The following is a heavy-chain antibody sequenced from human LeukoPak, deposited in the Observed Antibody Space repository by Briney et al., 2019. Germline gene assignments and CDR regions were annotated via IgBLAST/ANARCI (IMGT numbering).Heavy chain of an antibody. CDR1: GFTFSDYN. V-gene: IGHV3-11*01. D-gene: IGHD2-21*02. J-gene: IGHJ4*02. Sequence: GGSLRLSCAASGFTFSDYNMSWFGQAPGKGLEWVSYISSSGSTIYYADSVKGRFTISRDNAKNSLYLQMNSLRAEDTAVYYCAREHIVVVTAIPYFDYWGQGTLVTVSS. CDR3: AREHIVVVTAIPYFDY. CDR2: ISSSGSTI.